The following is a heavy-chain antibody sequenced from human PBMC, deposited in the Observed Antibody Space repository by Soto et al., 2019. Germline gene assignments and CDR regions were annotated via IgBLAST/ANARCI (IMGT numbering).Heavy chain of an antibody. CDR2: INPNDGST. V-gene: IGHV1-46*03. D-gene: IGHD6-19*01. J-gene: IGHJ4*02. CDR3: ARGSGAAPDY. CDR1: GYTFTSYY. Sequence: QVQLVQSGAEVKKPGASVKVSYKASGYTFTSYYIHWVRQAPGHGLEWMGIINPNDGSTTYARKVQGRVTMTRDTSTSTVYMELSSLRSEDTAVYYCARGSGAAPDYWGQGTLFTVSS.